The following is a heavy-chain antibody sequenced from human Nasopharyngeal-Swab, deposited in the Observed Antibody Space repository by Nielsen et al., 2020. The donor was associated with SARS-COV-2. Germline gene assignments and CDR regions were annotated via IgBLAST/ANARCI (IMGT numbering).Heavy chain of an antibody. D-gene: IGHD4-17*01. CDR1: GYTLTNYY. J-gene: IGHJ4*02. V-gene: IGHV1-46*01. CDR3: ARSIIGLRDYGDYSVEFRTISHFDY. CDR2: INPSGGST. Sequence: ASVKVSCKASGYTLTNYYMHWVRQAPGQGLGWMGIINPSGGSTNYAQGFQGRVTMTRDTSTNSVYMELSSLRSEDTAMYYCARSIIGLRDYGDYSVEFRTISHFDYWGQGTLVTVSS.